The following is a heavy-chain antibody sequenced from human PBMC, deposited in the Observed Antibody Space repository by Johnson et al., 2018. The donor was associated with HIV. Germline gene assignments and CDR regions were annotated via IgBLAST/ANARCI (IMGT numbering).Heavy chain of an antibody. CDR1: GFTFSNAW. D-gene: IGHD6-13*01. V-gene: IGHV3-15*01. J-gene: IGHJ3*02. CDR2: IKSKTDGGTT. Sequence: EVQLVESGGGLVKPGGSLRLSCAASGFTFSNAWMSWVRPAPGKGLEWVGRIKSKTDGGTTDDAAPVQGRFTISRDDSKNTLYLQMNSLKTEDTAVYYCTTQQRADAFDIWGQGTMVTVSS. CDR3: TTQQRADAFDI.